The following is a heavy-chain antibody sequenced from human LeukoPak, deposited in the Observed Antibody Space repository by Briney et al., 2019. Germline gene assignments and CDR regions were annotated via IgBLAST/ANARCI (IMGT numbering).Heavy chain of an antibody. CDR3: ARAQTLFWEFDGFDI. CDR1: GFTFSSHS. Sequence: GGSLRLSCAASGFTFSSHSINWVRQAPGKGLEWIATMTVTNKIYYADSVKGRFTISRDNAENPVYLQMNSLRDEDTAVYSCARAQTLFWEFDGFDIWGRGTKVTVSS. CDR2: MTVTNKI. J-gene: IGHJ3*02. D-gene: IGHD3-3*01. V-gene: IGHV3-69-1*01.